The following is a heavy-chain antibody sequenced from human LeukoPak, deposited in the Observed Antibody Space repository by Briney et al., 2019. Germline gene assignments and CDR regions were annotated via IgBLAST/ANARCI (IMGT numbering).Heavy chain of an antibody. D-gene: IGHD4-23*01. CDR3: AKGKIYGGRGYFDY. V-gene: IGHV3-43*02. J-gene: IGHJ4*02. CDR1: GFTFDDYA. Sequence: GGSLRLSCAASGFTFDDYAMHWVRHAPGKGLEWVSLISGDGGSTYYADSVKGRFTISRDNSKNSLYLQMNSLRTEDTALYYCAKGKIYGGRGYFDYWGQGTLVTVSS. CDR2: ISGDGGST.